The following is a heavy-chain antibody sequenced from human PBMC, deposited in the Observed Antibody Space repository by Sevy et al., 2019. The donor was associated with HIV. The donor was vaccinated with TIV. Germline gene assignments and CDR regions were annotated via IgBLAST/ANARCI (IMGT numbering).Heavy chain of an antibody. Sequence: SETLSLTCTVSDGSVSSGSYYWSWIRQPPGKGLEWIGYIYYSGSSNYNPSLKSRVTISVDTSNNQFSLRLSSVIAAGTAVYYCARGNSYGFDYFDYWGQGTLVTVSS. CDR1: DGSVSSGSYY. V-gene: IGHV4-61*01. CDR2: IYYSGSS. CDR3: ARGNSYGFDYFDY. J-gene: IGHJ4*02. D-gene: IGHD3-16*02.